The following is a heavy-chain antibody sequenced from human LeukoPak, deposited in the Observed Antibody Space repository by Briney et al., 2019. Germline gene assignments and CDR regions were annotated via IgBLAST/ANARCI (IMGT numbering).Heavy chain of an antibody. CDR3: ARHRSIFGVVITWFDP. CDR1: GGSFSGYY. V-gene: IGHV4-34*01. D-gene: IGHD3-3*01. J-gene: IGHJ5*02. Sequence: PSETLSLTCAVYGGSFSGYYWSWIRQPPGKGLEWIGEINHSGSTNYNPSLKSRVTISVDTSKNQFSLKLSSVTAADTAVYYCARHRSIFGVVITWFDPWGQGTLVTVSS. CDR2: INHSGST.